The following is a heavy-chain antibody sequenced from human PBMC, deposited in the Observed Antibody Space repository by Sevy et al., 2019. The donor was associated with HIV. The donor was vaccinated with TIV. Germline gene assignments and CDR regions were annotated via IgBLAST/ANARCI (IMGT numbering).Heavy chain of an antibody. V-gene: IGHV3-74*01. CDR3: ARPGGITIFGVSEGWFDP. Sequence: GGSLRLSCAASGFTFSSYWMHWVRQAPGKGLVWVSRIKSDGSSTSYADSVKGRFTISRDNAKNTLYLQMNKLRAEDTAVYYCARPGGITIFGVSEGWFDPWGQGTLVTVSS. J-gene: IGHJ5*02. D-gene: IGHD3-3*01. CDR1: GFTFSSYW. CDR2: IKSDGSST.